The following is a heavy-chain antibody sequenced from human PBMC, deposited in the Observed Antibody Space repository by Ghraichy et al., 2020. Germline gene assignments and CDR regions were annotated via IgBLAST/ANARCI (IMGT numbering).Heavy chain of an antibody. V-gene: IGHV3-48*02. CDR2: ISSSSSTI. Sequence: GGSLRLSCAASGFTFSSYSMNWVRQAPGKGLEWVSYISSSSSTIYYADSVKGRFTISRDNAKNSLYLQMNSLRDEDTAVYYCAREFGGHSGYDYGWAGGDYYYGMDVWGQGTTVTVSS. CDR3: AREFGGHSGYDYGWAGGDYYYGMDV. J-gene: IGHJ6*02. CDR1: GFTFSSYS. D-gene: IGHD5-12*01.